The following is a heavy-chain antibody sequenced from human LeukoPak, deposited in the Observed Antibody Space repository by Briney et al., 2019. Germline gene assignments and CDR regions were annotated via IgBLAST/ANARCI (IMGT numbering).Heavy chain of an antibody. Sequence: ASVKVSCKASGYTFTGYYMHWVRQAPGQGLEWMGWINPNSGGANYAQKFQGWATMTRDTSISTAYMELSRLRSDDTAVYYCARGGCSGGSCYGGFWFDPWGQGTLVTVSS. CDR2: INPNSGGA. CDR1: GYTFTGYY. V-gene: IGHV1-2*04. D-gene: IGHD2-15*01. CDR3: ARGGCSGGSCYGGFWFDP. J-gene: IGHJ5*02.